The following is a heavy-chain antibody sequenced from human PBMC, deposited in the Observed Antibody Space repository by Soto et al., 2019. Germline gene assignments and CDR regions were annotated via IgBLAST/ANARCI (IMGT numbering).Heavy chain of an antibody. CDR3: AHFPSDRGYSYGMDV. D-gene: IGHD3-10*01. Sequence: SGPTLVNPTQTLTLTCTFSGLSLSTSGVSVGWIRQPPGKALEWLGLIYWDDDKRYSPSLESRLTITKDTSKNQVVLTMSNVDPVDTGTYYCAHFPSDRGYSYGMDVWGQGTTVTVS. J-gene: IGHJ6*02. CDR2: IYWDDDK. CDR1: GLSLSTSGVS. V-gene: IGHV2-5*02.